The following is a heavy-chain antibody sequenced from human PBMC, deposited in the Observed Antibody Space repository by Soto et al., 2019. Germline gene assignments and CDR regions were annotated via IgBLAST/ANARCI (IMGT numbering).Heavy chain of an antibody. V-gene: IGHV3-30-3*01. J-gene: IGHJ6*02. D-gene: IGHD6-19*01. CDR2: ISYDGSNK. CDR3: ARVEAVAGLTHYYYYGMDV. Sequence: GGSLRLSCAASGFTFSSYAMHWVRQAPGKGLEWVAVISYDGSNKYYADSVKGRFTISRDNSKNTLYLQMNSLRAEDTAVYYCARVEAVAGLTHYYYYGMDVWGQGTTVTVSS. CDR1: GFTFSSYA.